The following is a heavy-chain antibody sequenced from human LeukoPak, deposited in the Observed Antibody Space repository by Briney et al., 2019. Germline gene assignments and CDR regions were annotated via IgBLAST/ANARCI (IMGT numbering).Heavy chain of an antibody. CDR1: GYSFTSYW. V-gene: IGHV5-51*01. D-gene: IGHD2-2*02. CDR2: IYPGDSDT. J-gene: IGHJ4*02. CDR3: ARLGGYCSSTSCYTFDC. Sequence: GESLKISCKGSGYSFTSYWIGWVRQMPGKGLEWMGIIYPGDSDTRYSPSFQGQVTISADKSISTAYLQWSSLKASDTAMYYCARLGGYCSSTSCYTFDCWGQGTLVTVSS.